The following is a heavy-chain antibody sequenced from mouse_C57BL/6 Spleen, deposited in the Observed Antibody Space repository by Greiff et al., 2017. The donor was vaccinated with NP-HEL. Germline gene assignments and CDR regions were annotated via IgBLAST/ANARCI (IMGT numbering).Heavy chain of an antibody. CDR3: ARRSYDYDGDYYAMDY. Sequence: QVTLKECGPGILQSSQTLSLTCSFSGFSLSTSGMGVSWIRQPSGKGLEWLAHIYWDDDKRYNPSLKSRLTISKDTSRNQVFLKITSVDTADTATYYCARRSYDYDGDYYAMDYWGQGTSVTVSS. J-gene: IGHJ4*01. CDR1: GFSLSTSGMG. D-gene: IGHD2-4*01. CDR2: IYWDDDK. V-gene: IGHV8-12*01.